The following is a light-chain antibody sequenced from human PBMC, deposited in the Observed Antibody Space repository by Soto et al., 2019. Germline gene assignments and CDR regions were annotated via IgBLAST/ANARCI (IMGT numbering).Light chain of an antibody. V-gene: IGLV1-51*02. Sequence: QSLLTQPPSVSAAPGQKVTVSCSGSSSNIENNPVSWYQQLPGTAPKLLIFETNKRPSGIPDRFSGSKSGTSATLDITGLQTGDEADYYCGAWDNSLSGVMFGGGTQLTVL. J-gene: IGLJ3*02. CDR2: ETN. CDR3: GAWDNSLSGVM. CDR1: SSNIENNP.